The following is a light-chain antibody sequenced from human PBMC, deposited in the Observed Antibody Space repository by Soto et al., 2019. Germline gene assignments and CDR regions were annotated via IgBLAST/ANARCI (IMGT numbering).Light chain of an antibody. CDR3: QQRRYWPVT. V-gene: IGKV3-11*01. J-gene: IGKJ1*01. CDR2: DAS. Sequence: EIVLTQSPAILSMSPGERATLSCRASQSVSSYFAWYQQKPGQAPRLLIYDASNRAPGVPARFSGSGSGTDFTLTIISLEPEDFAVYYCQQRRYWPVTFGHGTKVEIK. CDR1: QSVSSY.